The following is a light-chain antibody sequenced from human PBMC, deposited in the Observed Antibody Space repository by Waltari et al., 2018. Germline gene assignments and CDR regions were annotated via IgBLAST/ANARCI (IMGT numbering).Light chain of an antibody. J-gene: IGKJ4*01. CDR3: QQYYSTPRLT. V-gene: IGKV4-1*01. Sequence: DIVMTQSPDSLAVSLGERATINCKSSQSVLYSSNNKNYLAWYKQKPGQPPKLLIYWASTRESGVPDRFSGSGSGTDFPLTISSLQAEDVAVYYCQQYYSTPRLTFGGGTKVEIK. CDR1: QSVLYSSNNKNY. CDR2: WAS.